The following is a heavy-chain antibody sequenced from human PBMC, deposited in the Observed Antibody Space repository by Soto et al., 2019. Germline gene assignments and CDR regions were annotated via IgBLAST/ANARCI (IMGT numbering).Heavy chain of an antibody. CDR2: ISAYNGNT. V-gene: IGHV1-18*03. J-gene: IGHJ6*02. Sequence: ASVKVSCKASGYTFTSYGISWVRQAPGQGLEWMGWISAYNGNTNYAQKLQGRVTMTTDTSTSTAYIELRSLRSDDMAVYYCAREAHYDFWSGYTGDYDYYYGMDVWG. CDR1: GYTFTSYG. CDR3: AREAHYDFWSGYTGDYDYYYGMDV. D-gene: IGHD3-3*01.